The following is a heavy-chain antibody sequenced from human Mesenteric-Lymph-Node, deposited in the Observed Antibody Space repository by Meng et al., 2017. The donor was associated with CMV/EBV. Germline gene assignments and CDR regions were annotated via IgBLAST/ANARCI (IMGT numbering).Heavy chain of an antibody. V-gene: IGHV3-21*01. CDR1: GFSFSYYG. D-gene: IGHD3-3*01. CDR3: AGSLWSSQYLLY. J-gene: IGHJ4*02. Sequence: GESLKISCEASGFSFSYYGMNWVRQAPGKGLEWVSSITSSGNYMYYADSVKGRFTISRDNSKNTLYLQMNSLRAEDTAVYYCAGSLWSSQYLLYWGQGTLVTVSS. CDR2: ITSSGNYM.